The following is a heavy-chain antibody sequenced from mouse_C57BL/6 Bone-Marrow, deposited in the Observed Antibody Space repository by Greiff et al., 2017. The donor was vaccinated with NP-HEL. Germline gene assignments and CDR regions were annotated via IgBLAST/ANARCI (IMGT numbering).Heavy chain of an antibody. D-gene: IGHD1-1*02. CDR2: IDPSDSYT. CDR1: GYTFTSYW. CDR3: ARRWYFDY. V-gene: IGHV1-69*01. J-gene: IGHJ2*01. Sequence: QVQLQQPGAELVMPGASVKLSCKASGYTFTSYWMHWVKQRPGQGLEWIGEIDPSDSYTNYNQKFKGKSTLTVDKSSSTAYMQLSSLTSEDSAVYYRARRWYFDYWGQGTTLTVSS.